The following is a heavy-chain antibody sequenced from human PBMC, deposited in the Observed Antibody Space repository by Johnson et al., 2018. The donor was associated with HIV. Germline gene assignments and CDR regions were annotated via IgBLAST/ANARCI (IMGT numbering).Heavy chain of an antibody. CDR1: GFTFSNYW. CDR2: IKQDGTEK. J-gene: IGHJ3*02. CDR3: VWNYGAAFGI. Sequence: VQLVESGGGVVQPGGSLRLSCAGSGFTFSNYWMTWVRLAPGKGLEWVANIKQDGTEKYYVDSVKGRFTISRDNTKNSLYLQMNNLRAEDTALYYCVWNYGAAFGIWGQGTMVTVSS. V-gene: IGHV3-7*01. D-gene: IGHD1-7*01.